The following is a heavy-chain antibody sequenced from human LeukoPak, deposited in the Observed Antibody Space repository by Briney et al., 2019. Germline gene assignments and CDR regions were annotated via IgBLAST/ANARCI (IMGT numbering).Heavy chain of an antibody. CDR1: GYTFTSYG. Sequence: ASVKVSCKASGYTFTSYGISWVRQAPGQGLKWMGWTSAYNGKTNYEQKLHGRVTITTDKSTGTAYMELGSLRSGDPAVYYWSRRRIGETRYSYYGMDVWGQGTTVTVSS. CDR2: TSAYNGKT. V-gene: IGHV1-18*01. CDR3: SRRRIGETRYSYYGMDV. D-gene: IGHD3-10*01. J-gene: IGHJ6*02.